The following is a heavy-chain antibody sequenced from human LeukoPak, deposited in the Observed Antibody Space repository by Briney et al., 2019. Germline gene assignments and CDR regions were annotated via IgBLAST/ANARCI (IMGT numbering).Heavy chain of an antibody. V-gene: IGHV1-2*02. CDR2: INPNSGGT. CDR1: GYTFTGYY. D-gene: IGHD2-2*01. CDR3: AREKFQLPSYYFDY. Sequence: GASVKVSCKASGYTFTGYYMHWVRQAPGQGLEWMGWINPNSGGTNYAQKFQGRVTMTRDTSISTAYMELSRLRSDDTAVYYCAREKFQLPSYYFDYWGQGTLVTVSS. J-gene: IGHJ4*02.